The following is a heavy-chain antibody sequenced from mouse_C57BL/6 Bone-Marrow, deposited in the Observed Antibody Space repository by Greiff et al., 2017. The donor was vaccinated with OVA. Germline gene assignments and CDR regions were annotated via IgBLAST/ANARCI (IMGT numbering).Heavy chain of an antibody. CDR2: ISNLAYSI. D-gene: IGHD2-4*01. CDR3: ARHDDSGRDAWFAY. Sequence: EVQVVESGGGLVQPGGSLKLSCAASGFTFSDYGMAWVRQAPRKGPEWVAFISNLAYSIYYADTVTGRFTISRENAKNTLYLDMSSLRSEDTAMYYCARHDDSGRDAWFAYWGQGTLVTVSA. J-gene: IGHJ3*01. CDR1: GFTFSDYG. V-gene: IGHV5-15*01.